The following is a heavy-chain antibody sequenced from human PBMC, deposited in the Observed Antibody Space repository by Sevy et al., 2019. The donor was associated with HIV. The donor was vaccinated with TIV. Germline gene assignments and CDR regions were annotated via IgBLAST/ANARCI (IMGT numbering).Heavy chain of an antibody. CDR3: ARDVRTYGDYGGGYYYYGMDV. D-gene: IGHD4-17*01. CDR1: GGSISSGDYY. J-gene: IGHJ6*02. V-gene: IGHV4-30-4*01. Sequence: SETLSLTCTVSGGSISSGDYYWSWIRQPPGKGLEWIGYIYYSGSTYYNPSLKSRVTISVDTSKNQFSLKLSSVTAADKAVYYCARDVRTYGDYGGGYYYYGMDVWGQGTTVTVSS. CDR2: IYYSGST.